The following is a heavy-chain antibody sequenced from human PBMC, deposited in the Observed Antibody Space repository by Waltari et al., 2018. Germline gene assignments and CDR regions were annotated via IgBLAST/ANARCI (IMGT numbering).Heavy chain of an antibody. V-gene: IGHV4-39*07. CDR3: ARHGDGGFPSYYYYYGMDV. J-gene: IGHJ6*02. CDR1: GGSISSSSYY. CDR2: IYYSGST. Sequence: QLQLQESGPGLVKPSETLSLTCTVSGGSISSSSYYWGWIRQPPGKGLEWIGSIYYSGSTYYNPSLKSRVTISVDTSKNQFSLKLSSVTAADTAVYYCARHGDGGFPSYYYYYGMDVWGQGTTVTVSS. D-gene: IGHD3-16*01.